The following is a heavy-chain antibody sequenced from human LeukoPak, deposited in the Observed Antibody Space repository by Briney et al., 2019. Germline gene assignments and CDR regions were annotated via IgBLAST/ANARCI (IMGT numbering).Heavy chain of an antibody. CDR2: IYYSGST. CDR3: ARDPLGDYVFDY. D-gene: IGHD4-17*01. CDR1: GGSISSGDYY. Sequence: SETLSLTCTVSGGSISSGDYYWSWIRQPPGKGLEWIGNIYYSGSTYYNPSLKSRVTISVDTSKNQFSLKLSSVAAADTAVYYCARDPLGDYVFDYWGQGTLVTVSS. V-gene: IGHV4-30-4*08. J-gene: IGHJ4*02.